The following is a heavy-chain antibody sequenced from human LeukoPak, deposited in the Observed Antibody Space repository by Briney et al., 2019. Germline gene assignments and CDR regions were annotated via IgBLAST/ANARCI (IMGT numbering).Heavy chain of an antibody. Sequence: SETLSLTCTVSGGSISSGGYYCSWIRQHPGKGLEWIGYIYYSGSTYYNPSLKSRVTISVDTSKNQFSLKLSSVTAADTAVYYCARGTGTTWFDPWGQGTLVTVSS. CDR3: ARGTGTTWFDP. J-gene: IGHJ5*02. CDR1: GGSISSGGYY. V-gene: IGHV4-31*03. D-gene: IGHD1-1*01. CDR2: IYYSGST.